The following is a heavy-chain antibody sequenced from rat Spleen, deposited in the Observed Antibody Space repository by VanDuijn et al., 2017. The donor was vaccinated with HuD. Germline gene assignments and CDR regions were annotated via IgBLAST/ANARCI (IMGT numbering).Heavy chain of an antibody. CDR1: GHSITSSYR. V-gene: IGHV3-3*01. Sequence: EVQLQESGPGLVKPSQSLSLTCSVTGHSITSSYRWNWIRKFPGSKLEWMGYINSAGSTNYNPSLKSRIFITRDTSKNQFFLQLNSVTTEDTATYYCTRSGYYSGCWFAYWGQGTLVAVSS. D-gene: IGHD1-1*01. CDR2: INSAGST. CDR3: TRSGYYSGCWFAY. J-gene: IGHJ3*01.